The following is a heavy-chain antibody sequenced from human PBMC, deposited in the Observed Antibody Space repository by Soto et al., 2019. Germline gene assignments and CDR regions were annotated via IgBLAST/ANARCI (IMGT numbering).Heavy chain of an antibody. CDR2: IIPILGIA. J-gene: IGHJ6*03. D-gene: IGHD2-2*01. CDR3: ASCSSTSCYADYYYYMDV. V-gene: IGHV1-69*02. Sequence: SVKVSCKASGGTFSSYTISWVRQAPGQGLEWMGRIIPILGIANYAQKFQGRVTITADKSTSTAYMELSSLRSEDTAVYYCASCSSTSCYADYYYYMDVWGKGTTVTVSS. CDR1: GGTFSSYT.